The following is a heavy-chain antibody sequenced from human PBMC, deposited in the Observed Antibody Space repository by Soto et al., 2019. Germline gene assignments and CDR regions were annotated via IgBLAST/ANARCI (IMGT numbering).Heavy chain of an antibody. J-gene: IGHJ5*02. CDR2: NYHSGST. CDR3: AKIPSP. D-gene: IGHD2-21*01. V-gene: IGHV4-30-2*01. CDR1: GGSISSGGYS. Sequence: QLQLQESGSGLVKPSQTLSLTCAVSGGSISSGGYSWSWIRQPPGKGLEWIGYNYHSGSTYYNPSLKSRVTISAARSKNQFSLKLSSVTAADTVVYSCAKIPSPWGQGALVSVSS.